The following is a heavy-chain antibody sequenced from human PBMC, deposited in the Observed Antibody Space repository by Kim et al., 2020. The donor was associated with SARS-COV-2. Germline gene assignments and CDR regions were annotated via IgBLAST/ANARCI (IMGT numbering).Heavy chain of an antibody. D-gene: IGHD3-3*01. V-gene: IGHV5-51*01. Sequence: SPSFQGQVTISADKSISTAYLQWSSLKASDTAMYYCARRYDFWSGFVFDYWGQGTLVTVSS. J-gene: IGHJ4*02. CDR3: ARRYDFWSGFVFDY.